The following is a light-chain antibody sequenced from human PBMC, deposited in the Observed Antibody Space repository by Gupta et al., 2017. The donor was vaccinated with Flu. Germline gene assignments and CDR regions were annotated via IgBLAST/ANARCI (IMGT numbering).Light chain of an antibody. CDR1: SGHSTFA. V-gene: IGLV4-69*01. CDR3: QTWGTGIGV. CDR2: VNSDGSH. J-gene: IGLJ3*02. Sequence: QLALPQSPSASASLGASVKLTCTLTSGHSTFAITWHQQQPEKGPRYLMTVNSDGSHNKGDGIPDRFSGSSSGAERHLTISSLQSEDEADYYCQTWGTGIGVFGGGTKLTVL.